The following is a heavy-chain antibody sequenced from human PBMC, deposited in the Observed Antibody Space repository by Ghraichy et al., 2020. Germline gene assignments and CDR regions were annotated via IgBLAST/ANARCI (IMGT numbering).Heavy chain of an antibody. CDR2: IIPIFGRA. J-gene: IGHJ4*02. V-gene: IGHV1-69*13. CDR1: VGNFSSYV. Sequence: SVKVSCKASVGNFSSYVISWVRQAPGQGLEWMGGIIPIFGRANHAQKFQGRVTFSADDSTSTAYMELSSLGHDDTAVYYRSRDGTVGPAGYYHNYFDFWGQGSLVTVSS. CDR3: SRDGTVGPAGYYHNYFDF. D-gene: IGHD3-9*01.